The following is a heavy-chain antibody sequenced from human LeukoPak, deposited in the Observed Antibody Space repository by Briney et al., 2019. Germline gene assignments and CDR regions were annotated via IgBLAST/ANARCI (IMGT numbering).Heavy chain of an antibody. J-gene: IGHJ4*02. Sequence: SETLSLTCTVSGGSISSYYWSWIRQPPGKGLEWIGYIYFGGSTNYNPSLKSRVTISVDTSKNQFSLKLSSVTAADTAVYYCARGGWSLDYWGQGTLVTVSS. CDR3: ARGGWSLDY. D-gene: IGHD2-15*01. CDR2: IYFGGST. CDR1: GGSISSYY. V-gene: IGHV4-59*01.